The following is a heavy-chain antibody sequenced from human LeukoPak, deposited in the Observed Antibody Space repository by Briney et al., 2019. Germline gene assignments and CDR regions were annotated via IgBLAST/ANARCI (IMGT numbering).Heavy chain of an antibody. CDR1: GCTVSNYW. Sequence: GGSLRLSCEGSGCTVSNYWMTWVRQAPEKGLEWVANIKPSGSEKHYADSVEGRFTISRDNAKNSLYLQMNSLRGEDTAVYYCARDLDTYVVLTAYDTFDIWGQGTMVTVSS. D-gene: IGHD2-21*02. J-gene: IGHJ3*02. CDR2: IKPSGSEK. CDR3: ARDLDTYVVLTAYDTFDI. V-gene: IGHV3-7*01.